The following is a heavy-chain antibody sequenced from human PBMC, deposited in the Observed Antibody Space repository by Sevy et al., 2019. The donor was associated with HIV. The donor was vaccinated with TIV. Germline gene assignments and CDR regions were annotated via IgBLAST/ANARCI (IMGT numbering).Heavy chain of an antibody. D-gene: IGHD1-20*01. J-gene: IGHJ6*03. Sequence: GSLRLSCAASGFTFSSYAMSWVRQAPGKGLEWVSAIRGSGGSTYYADSVKGRFTISRDNSKNTLYLQMNSLRAEDTAVYYCAKDGYKPSVGDENYYYYYMDVWGKGTTVTVSS. CDR3: AKDGYKPSVGDENYYYYYMDV. CDR1: GFTFSSYA. V-gene: IGHV3-23*01. CDR2: IRGSGGST.